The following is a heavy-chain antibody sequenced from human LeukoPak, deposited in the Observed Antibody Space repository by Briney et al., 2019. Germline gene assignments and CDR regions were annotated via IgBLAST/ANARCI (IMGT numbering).Heavy chain of an antibody. CDR2: INSDGCST. CDR1: GFTFSTHS. V-gene: IGHV3-74*01. CDR3: AKVLGGLWPGIDY. D-gene: IGHD2-15*01. Sequence: GGSLRLSCTASGFTFSTHSMHWVRQAPGKGPVWVSRINSDGCSTRYADSVTGRFTISRDNAKNTVYLQMNSLRAEDTAVYYCAKVLGGLWPGIDYWGQGTVVTVSS. J-gene: IGHJ4*02.